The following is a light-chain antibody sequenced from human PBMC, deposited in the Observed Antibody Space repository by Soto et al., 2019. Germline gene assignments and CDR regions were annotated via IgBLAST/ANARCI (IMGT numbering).Light chain of an antibody. V-gene: IGLV1-47*02. CDR3: AAWDDSLNGVV. CDR1: SSNIGSDY. Sequence: QSVLTQPPSASGTPGQRVTIACSGSSSNIGSDYVYWYRQLPGTAPKLLIYSNNQRPSGVPDRFSGSKSGTSASLAISGLRSEYEADYYCAAWDDSLNGVVFGGGTKLTVL. J-gene: IGLJ2*01. CDR2: SNN.